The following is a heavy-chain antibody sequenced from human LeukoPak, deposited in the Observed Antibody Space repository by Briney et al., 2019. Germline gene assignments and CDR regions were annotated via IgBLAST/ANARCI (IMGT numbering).Heavy chain of an antibody. Sequence: ASVKVSCKASGYTFTSYYMNWARQAPGQGLEWMGVINPSGGSTSYAQKFQGRVTMTRDTSTSTVYMELSSLRSEDTAVYYCARGTTIFGVFDFWGQGTLVTVSS. CDR2: INPSGGST. J-gene: IGHJ4*02. CDR3: ARGTTIFGVFDF. D-gene: IGHD3-3*01. CDR1: GYTFTSYY. V-gene: IGHV1-46*01.